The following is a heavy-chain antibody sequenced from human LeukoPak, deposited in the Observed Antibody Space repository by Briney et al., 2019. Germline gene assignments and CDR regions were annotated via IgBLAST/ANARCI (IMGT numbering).Heavy chain of an antibody. CDR3: ARAEGGTIFGVVIS. CDR2: INPNSGGT. J-gene: IGHJ5*02. CDR1: GYTFTGYY. D-gene: IGHD3-3*01. V-gene: IGHV1-2*02. Sequence: ASVKVSCKASGYTFTGYYMHLVRQAPGQGLEWMGWINPNSGGTNYAQKFQGRVTMTRDTSISTAYMELSRLRSDDTAVYYCARAEGGTIFGVVISWGRGTLVTVSS.